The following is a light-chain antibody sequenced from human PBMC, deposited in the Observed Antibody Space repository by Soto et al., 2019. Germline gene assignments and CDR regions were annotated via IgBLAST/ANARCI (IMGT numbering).Light chain of an antibody. CDR3: SSYTTSNTRQIV. Sequence: SVLTQPASVSGSPGQSITISWTGTSSDVGGYNYVSWYQHHPGKAPKLMIYDVSNRPSGVSNRFSGSKSGNTASLTISGLQLEDEADYYCSSYTTSNTRQIVFGTGTKVTVL. V-gene: IGLV2-14*03. CDR2: DVS. J-gene: IGLJ1*01. CDR1: SSDVGGYNY.